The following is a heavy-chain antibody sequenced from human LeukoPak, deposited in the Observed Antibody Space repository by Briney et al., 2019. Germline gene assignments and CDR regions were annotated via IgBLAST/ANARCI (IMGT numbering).Heavy chain of an antibody. V-gene: IGHV4-61*02. CDR3: ARQRYLGYFDY. J-gene: IGHJ4*02. D-gene: IGHD3-9*01. CDR2: IYTSGST. CDR1: SGSISSGSYY. Sequence: SETLSLTCTVSSGSISSGSYYWSWIRQPAGKGLEWIGRIYTSGSTNYNPSLKSRVTISVDTSKNQFSLKLSSVTAADTAVYYCARQRYLGYFDYWGQGTLVTVSS.